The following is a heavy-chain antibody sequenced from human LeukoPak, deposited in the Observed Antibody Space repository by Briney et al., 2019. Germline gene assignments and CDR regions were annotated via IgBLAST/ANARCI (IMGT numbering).Heavy chain of an antibody. D-gene: IGHD3-10*01. CDR1: GFTFSDYY. Sequence: GGSLRLSCAASGFTFSDYYMSWIRQAPGKGLGWVSYISSSGSTIYYADSVKGRFTISRDNAKNSLYLQMNSLRSEDTAVYYCARVQFTMALWFDPWGQGTLVTVSS. CDR2: ISSSGSTI. CDR3: ARVQFTMALWFDP. J-gene: IGHJ5*02. V-gene: IGHV3-11*01.